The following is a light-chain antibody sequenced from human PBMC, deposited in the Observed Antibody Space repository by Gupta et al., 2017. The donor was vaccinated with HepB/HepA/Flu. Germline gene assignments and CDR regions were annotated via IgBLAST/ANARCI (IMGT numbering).Light chain of an antibody. Sequence: QSVLTQPPSASGTPGQTVTIVCSGSSSNIGINYVYWYQQLPGTAPKLLIYRNNQRPSGVPDRFSGSKSGTSASLAISGLRSEDEADYYCAAWDDSLSGVVFGGGTKLTVL. J-gene: IGLJ2*01. CDR1: SSNIGINY. V-gene: IGLV1-47*01. CDR2: RNN. CDR3: AAWDDSLSGVV.